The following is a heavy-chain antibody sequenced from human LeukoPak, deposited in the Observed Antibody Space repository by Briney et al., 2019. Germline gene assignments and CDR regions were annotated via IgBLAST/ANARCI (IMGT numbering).Heavy chain of an antibody. V-gene: IGHV4-59*12. CDR1: GGSISSYY. J-gene: IGHJ4*02. CDR2: IYYSGST. Sequence: SETLSLTCTVSGGSISSYYWSWIRQPPGKGLEWVGYIYYSGSTYYNPSLKSRVTISVDTSKNQFSLKLSSVTAADTAVYYCARVPAAGPTPYYFDYWGQGTLVTVSS. D-gene: IGHD6-13*01. CDR3: ARVPAAGPTPYYFDY.